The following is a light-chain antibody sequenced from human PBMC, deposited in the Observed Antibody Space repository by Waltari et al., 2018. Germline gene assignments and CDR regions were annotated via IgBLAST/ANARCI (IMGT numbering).Light chain of an antibody. CDR2: EVN. J-gene: IGLJ1*01. CDR1: SSDVGGYDY. V-gene: IGLV2-14*01. CDR3: NSYTSIYSYV. Sequence: QSALTQPASVSGSPGQSLTISCPGTSSDVGGYDYDSWYQHHPAKAPKLMIYEVNNRPSGVSNRFSGSKSGNTASLTISGLQAEDEADYYCNSYTSIYSYVFGTGTKVTVL.